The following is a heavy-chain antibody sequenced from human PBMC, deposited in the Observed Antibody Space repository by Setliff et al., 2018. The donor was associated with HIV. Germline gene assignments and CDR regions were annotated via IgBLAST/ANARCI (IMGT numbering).Heavy chain of an antibody. D-gene: IGHD6-13*01. CDR3: ARVGHSSSYHYYGMDV. J-gene: IGHJ6*02. Sequence: ASVKVSCKVSGGTFNSYTFTWVRQAPGQGLEWMGGIIPMFGTGFYAQKFRDRVTITTDENRSTAYMELNSLRPEDTGVFYCARVGHSSSYHYYGMDVWGQGTTVTVSS. CDR1: GGTFNSYT. V-gene: IGHV1-69*05. CDR2: IIPMFGTG.